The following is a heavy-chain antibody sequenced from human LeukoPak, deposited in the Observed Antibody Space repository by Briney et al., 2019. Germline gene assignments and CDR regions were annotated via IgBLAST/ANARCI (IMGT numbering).Heavy chain of an antibody. V-gene: IGHV1-69*04. D-gene: IGHD6-19*01. CDR1: GGTFSSYA. Sequence: SVKVSCKASGGTFSSYAISWVRQAPGQGLEWMGRIIPILGIANYAQKFQGRVTITADKSTSTAYMELSSLRSEDTAVYYCAIGFGQWLRGDYWGQGTLVTVSS. CDR3: AIGFGQWLRGDY. CDR2: IIPILGIA. J-gene: IGHJ4*02.